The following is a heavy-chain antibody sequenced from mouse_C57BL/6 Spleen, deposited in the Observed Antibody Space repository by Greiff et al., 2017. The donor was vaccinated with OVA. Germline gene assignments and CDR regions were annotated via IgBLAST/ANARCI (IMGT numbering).Heavy chain of an antibody. CDR2: IYPGSGST. J-gene: IGHJ3*01. CDR3: ARGEYYGSRGAY. V-gene: IGHV1-55*01. CDR1: GYTFTSYW. D-gene: IGHD1-1*01. Sequence: QVQLQQPGAELVKPGASVKLSCKASGYTFTSYWITWVKQRPGQGLEWIGDIYPGSGSTNYNEKFTSKATLTVDTSSSTAYMQLSSLTSEDSAVYYCARGEYYGSRGAYWGQGTLVTV.